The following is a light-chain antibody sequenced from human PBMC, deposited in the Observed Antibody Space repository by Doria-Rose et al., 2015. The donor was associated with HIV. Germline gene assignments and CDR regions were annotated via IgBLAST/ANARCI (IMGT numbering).Light chain of an antibody. CDR2: DVS. Sequence: QSVLIQPASVSGSPGQSITISCTGTSSDVGGYNYVSWYQQHPGKAPKLMIYDVSKRPSGVSNRFSGSKSGNTASLTISRLQAEDEADYYCCSYAGSSTFLVFGGGTKLTGL. V-gene: IGLV2-23*02. CDR3: CSYAGSSTFLV. CDR1: SSDVGGYNY. J-gene: IGLJ2*01.